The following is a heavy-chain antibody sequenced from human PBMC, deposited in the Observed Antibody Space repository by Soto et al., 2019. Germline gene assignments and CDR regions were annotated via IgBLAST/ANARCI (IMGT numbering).Heavy chain of an antibody. CDR1: GGSIRSNNR. CDR3: TRGLFSGSYYSGGWYYFDS. J-gene: IGHJ4*02. V-gene: IGHV4-4*02. D-gene: IGHD1-26*01. Sequence: SETLSLTCAVSGGSIRSNNRWSWVRQPPGKGLEWIGEIFHSGSTNYNPSLKTRVTISVDKSKNQFSLKLSSVTAADTAVYYCTRGLFSGSYYSGGWYYFDSWGQGTMVT. CDR2: IFHSGST.